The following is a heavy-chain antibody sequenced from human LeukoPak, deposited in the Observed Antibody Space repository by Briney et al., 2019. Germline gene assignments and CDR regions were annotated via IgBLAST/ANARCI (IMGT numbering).Heavy chain of an antibody. D-gene: IGHD4-17*01. V-gene: IGHV3-11*05. Sequence: SGGSLRLSCAASGFTFSDYYMRWIRQAPGKGLEWVAYISSSSSYTNYADSVKGRFTISRDNAKNSLYLQMNSLRAEDTAVYYCARASWRYGDDYWGQGTLVTVSS. CDR2: ISSSSSYT. CDR3: ARASWRYGDDY. J-gene: IGHJ4*02. CDR1: GFTFSDYY.